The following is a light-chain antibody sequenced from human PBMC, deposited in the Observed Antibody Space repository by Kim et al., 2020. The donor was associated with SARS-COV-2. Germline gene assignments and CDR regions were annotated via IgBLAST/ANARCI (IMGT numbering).Light chain of an antibody. J-gene: IGKJ1*01. V-gene: IGKV1-5*03. Sequence: DIQMTQSPSTLSASVGDRVTITCRASQSISSWLAWYQQQPGKAPKLLISKASNLESGVPSRFSGSGSGTEFTLTISTLQPDDFAIYYCQQYSIYWTFGQGTKVYIK. CDR3: QQYSIYWT. CDR1: QSISSW. CDR2: KAS.